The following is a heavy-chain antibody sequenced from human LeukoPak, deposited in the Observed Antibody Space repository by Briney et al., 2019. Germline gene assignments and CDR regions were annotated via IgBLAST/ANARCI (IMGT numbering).Heavy chain of an antibody. V-gene: IGHV4-34*01. J-gene: IGHJ4*02. CDR3: ARGGSGYSIKEFDY. D-gene: IGHD3-22*01. CDR2: INHSGST. CDR1: GGSFSGYY. Sequence: PSETLSLTCAVYGGSFSGYYWSWIRQPPGKGLEWIGEINHSGSTNYNPSLKSRVTISVDTSKNQFSLKLSSVTAAETAVYYCARGGSGYSIKEFDYWGQGTLVTVSS.